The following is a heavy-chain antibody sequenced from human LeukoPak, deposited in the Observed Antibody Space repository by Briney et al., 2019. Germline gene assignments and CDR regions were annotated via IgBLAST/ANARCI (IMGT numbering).Heavy chain of an antibody. D-gene: IGHD3-9*01. CDR2: IYYSGST. J-gene: IGHJ5*02. V-gene: IGHV4-59*11. CDR1: GGSISSHY. CDR3: ARAPRLRYFDKGWFDP. Sequence: SETLSLTCTVSGGSISSHYWSWIRQPPGKGLEWIGYIYYSGSTNYNPSLKSRVTISVDTSKNQFSLKLSSVTAADTAVYYCARAPRLRYFDKGWFDPWGQGTLVTVSS.